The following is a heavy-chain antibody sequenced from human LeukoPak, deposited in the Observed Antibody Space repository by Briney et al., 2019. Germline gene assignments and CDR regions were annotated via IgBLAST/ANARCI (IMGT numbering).Heavy chain of an antibody. D-gene: IGHD5-18*01. Sequence: SETLSLTCTVSGGSISSGGYCWSWIRQHPGKGLEWIGYIYYSGSTYYNPSLKSRVTISVDTSKNQFSLKLSSVTAADTAVYYCARDPGYSYLGWYFDLWGRGTLVTVSS. CDR3: ARDPGYSYLGWYFDL. CDR1: GGSISSGGYC. V-gene: IGHV4-31*03. J-gene: IGHJ2*01. CDR2: IYYSGST.